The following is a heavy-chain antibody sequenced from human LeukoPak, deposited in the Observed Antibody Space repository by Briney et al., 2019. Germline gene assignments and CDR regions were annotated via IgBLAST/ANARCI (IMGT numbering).Heavy chain of an antibody. D-gene: IGHD3-10*01. CDR2: INPNSGGT. J-gene: IGHJ6*03. Sequence: GASVKVSCKASGYTFTGYYMHWVRQAPGQGLEWMGRINPNSGGTNYAQKFQGRVTMTRDTSISTAYMELSRLRSDDTAVYYCASDGGSGSYSSYYYYYMDVWGKGTTVTVSS. V-gene: IGHV1-2*06. CDR3: ASDGGSGSYSSYYYYYMDV. CDR1: GYTFTGYY.